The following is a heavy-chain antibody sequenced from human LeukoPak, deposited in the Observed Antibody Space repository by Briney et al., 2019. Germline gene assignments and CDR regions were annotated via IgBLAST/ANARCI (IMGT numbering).Heavy chain of an antibody. CDR1: GGSISSYY. CDR2: VYYSGRT. CDR3: ARGKNYYYGMDV. Sequence: SETLSLSCTVSGGSISSYYWSWIRQPPGKGLEWIGYVYYSGRTNYNPSLKSRVTISVDTSKNQFSLKLSSVTAADTAVYYCARGKNYYYGMDVWGQGTTVTVSS. J-gene: IGHJ6*02. V-gene: IGHV4-59*08.